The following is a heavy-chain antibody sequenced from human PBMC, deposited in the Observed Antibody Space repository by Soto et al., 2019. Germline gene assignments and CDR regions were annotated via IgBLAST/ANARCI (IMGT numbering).Heavy chain of an antibody. CDR1: GFTFTTNY. CDR3: ARPDY. Sequence: EVQLVETGGGLVQPGGSLRLSCVASGFTFTTNYMSWVRQAPGKGPEWVSIIFNDGRAYYADAVKGRFTISRDHSKDTMYLQMNSLRAEDTAMNYCARPDYWGQGTLVTVSS. J-gene: IGHJ4*02. CDR2: IFNDGRA. V-gene: IGHV3-53*02.